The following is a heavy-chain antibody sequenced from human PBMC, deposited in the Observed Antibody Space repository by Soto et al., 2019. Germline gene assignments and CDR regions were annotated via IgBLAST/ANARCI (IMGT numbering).Heavy chain of an antibody. CDR1: GFTFSSYA. CDR3: AKVARNYCSGCSCGGMDV. V-gene: IGHV3-23*01. J-gene: IGHJ6*02. CDR2: ISGSGGST. D-gene: IGHD2-15*01. Sequence: PGGSLRLSCAASGFTFSSYAMSWVRQAPGKGLEWVSAISGSGGSTYYADSVKGRFTISRDNSKNTLYLQMNSLRDEDTAVYYCAKVARNYCSGCSCGGMDVWGQGTTVTVSS.